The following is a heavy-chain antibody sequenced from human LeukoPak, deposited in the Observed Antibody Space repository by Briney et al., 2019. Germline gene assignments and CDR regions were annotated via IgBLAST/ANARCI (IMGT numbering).Heavy chain of an antibody. CDR2: ILYTGST. J-gene: IGHJ4*02. D-gene: IGHD2-21*01. V-gene: IGHV4-59*01. Sequence: SETLSLTCTVSSGSISTYYWTWIRQPPGKGLEWIGHILYTGSTNYNPSLKSRLTISVDTSKKEFSLKLTSVTAADTAAYYCARVSVWSRFLDYWGQGALVTVSS. CDR3: ARVSVWSRFLDY. CDR1: SGSISTYY.